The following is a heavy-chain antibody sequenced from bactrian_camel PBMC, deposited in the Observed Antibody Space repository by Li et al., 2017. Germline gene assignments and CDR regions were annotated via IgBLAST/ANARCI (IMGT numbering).Heavy chain of an antibody. J-gene: IGHJ4*01. CDR3: AAELAPCRHISGVASAFY. Sequence: VQLVESGGGSVQAGGSLRLSCTASGFTFDESSMGWFRQAPGNECELVSTTSSDGTTDYADSVKGRFTVSQDNARKAVYLRMNSLKPEDTAVYYCAAELAPCRHISGVASAFYWGLGTQVTVS. D-gene: IGHD2*01. V-gene: IGHV3S63*01. CDR2: TSSDGTT. CDR1: GFTFDESS.